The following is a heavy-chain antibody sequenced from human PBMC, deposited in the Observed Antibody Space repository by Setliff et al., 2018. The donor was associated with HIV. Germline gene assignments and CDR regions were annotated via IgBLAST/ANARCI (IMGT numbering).Heavy chain of an antibody. D-gene: IGHD4-4*01. CDR3: ARDMDYSNPDY. V-gene: IGHV1-18*01. CDR1: GYMFTSYG. CDR2: ISTYNGNT. Sequence: ASVKVSCKASGYMFTSYGIGWVRQAPGQGLEWMAWISTYNGNTNYAPQFRGRVSVTTDTATSTVHMELRSLRSDDTAMYYCARDMDYSNPDYWGPETLLVTVSS. J-gene: IGHJ4*03.